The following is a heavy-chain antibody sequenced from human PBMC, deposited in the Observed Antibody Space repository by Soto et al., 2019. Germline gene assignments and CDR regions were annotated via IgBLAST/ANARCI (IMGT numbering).Heavy chain of an antibody. CDR3: TKVVGPTSFYWFNS. CDR2: AGNKASRHTT. D-gene: IGHD1-26*01. Sequence: GESLRPSCAASGFIFSDHHMDWVHQGPGKGLEWVGRAGNKASRHTTQYAASVKGRFTISRDESKNSLYLQMNSLKTDDTSMYYCTKVVGPTSFYWFNSWGQGT. V-gene: IGHV3-72*01. CDR1: GFIFSDHH. J-gene: IGHJ5*01.